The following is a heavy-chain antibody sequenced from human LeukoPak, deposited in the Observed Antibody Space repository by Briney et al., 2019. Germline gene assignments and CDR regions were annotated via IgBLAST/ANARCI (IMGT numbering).Heavy chain of an antibody. V-gene: IGHV1-8*01. CDR3: TRGSLSGSSRDY. CDR2: MNPYTGDT. CDR1: EYTFTFYD. Sequence: ASVKVSYTASEYTFTFYDINWVRQATGQGLEWMGWMNPYTGDTGYAQKFQGRVTMTRNTSIDTAYMELSGLRSEDTAVYYCTRGSLSGSSRDYWGQGTLVTVSS. J-gene: IGHJ4*02. D-gene: IGHD1-26*01.